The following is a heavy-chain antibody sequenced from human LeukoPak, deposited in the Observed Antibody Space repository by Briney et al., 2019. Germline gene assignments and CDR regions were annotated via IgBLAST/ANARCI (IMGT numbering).Heavy chain of an antibody. V-gene: IGHV4-34*01. Sequence: PSETLSLTCAVYGGSFSGYYWSWIRQPPGKGLEWIGEINHSGSTNYNPSLKSRVTISVDTSKNQFSLKLSSVTAADTAVYYCARTTGNSSFYDYWGQGTLVTVSS. CDR2: INHSGST. D-gene: IGHD3-9*01. CDR3: ARTTGNSSFYDY. J-gene: IGHJ4*02. CDR1: GGSFSGYY.